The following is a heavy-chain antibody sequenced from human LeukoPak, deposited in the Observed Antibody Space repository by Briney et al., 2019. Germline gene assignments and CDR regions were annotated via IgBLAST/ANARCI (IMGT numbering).Heavy chain of an antibody. D-gene: IGHD3-22*01. CDR1: GFTFSSYA. CDR2: ISGSGGST. Sequence: GGSLRLSCAASGFTFSSYAMSWVRQAPGKGLEWVSAISGSGGSTYYADSVKGRFTISRDNSKNTLYLQMNSLRAEDTAVYYGAKHLYYYDSSGRGGGFDYWGQGTLVTVSS. J-gene: IGHJ4*02. CDR3: AKHLYYYDSSGRGGGFDY. V-gene: IGHV3-23*01.